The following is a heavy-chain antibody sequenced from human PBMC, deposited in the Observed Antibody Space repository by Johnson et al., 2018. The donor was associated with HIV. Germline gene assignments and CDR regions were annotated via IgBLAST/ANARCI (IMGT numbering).Heavy chain of an antibody. CDR3: ATEARGVHGTLRFLEWSDAFDI. D-gene: IGHD3-3*01. V-gene: IGHV3-30*04. J-gene: IGHJ3*02. CDR1: GFTFSNYP. CDR2: ISFDGSNK. Sequence: VQLVESGGGVVQPGGSLRLSCAASGFTFSNYPMHWVRQAPGKGLEWVAVISFDGSNKYYADSVKGRFTISRDNSKNTRYLQMNSLRTEDTAVYYCATEARGVHGTLRFLEWSDAFDIWGQGTTVTVSS.